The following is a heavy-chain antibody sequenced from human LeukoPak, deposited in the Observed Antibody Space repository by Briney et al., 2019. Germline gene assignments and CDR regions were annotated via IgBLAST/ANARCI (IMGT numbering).Heavy chain of an antibody. D-gene: IGHD3-10*01. J-gene: IGHJ4*02. V-gene: IGHV3-74*01. CDR3: VSWWFGESDLLDY. CDR2: INSDGSST. Sequence: GGSLRLSCAASGFTLSSYWMHWVRQAPGKGLVWVSRINSDGSSTSYADSVKGRFTISRDNAKNTLYLQMNSLRAEDTAVYYCVSWWFGESDLLDYWGQGTLVTVSS. CDR1: GFTLSSYW.